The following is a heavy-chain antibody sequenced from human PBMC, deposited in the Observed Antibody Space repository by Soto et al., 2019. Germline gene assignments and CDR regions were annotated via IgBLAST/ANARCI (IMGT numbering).Heavy chain of an antibody. Sequence: PGGSLGLSCAATGFTFSSYAMRWVRQAPGKGLEWVSAISGSGGSTYYADSVKGRFTISRDNSKNTLYLQMNSLRAEDTAVYYCAKDQSDLHWYFDLWGRGTLVTVSS. CDR3: AKDQSDLHWYFDL. V-gene: IGHV3-23*01. CDR2: ISGSGGST. CDR1: GFTFSSYA. J-gene: IGHJ2*01.